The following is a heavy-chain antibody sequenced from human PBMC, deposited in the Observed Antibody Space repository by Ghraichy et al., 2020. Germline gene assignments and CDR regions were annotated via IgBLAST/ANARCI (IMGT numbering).Heavy chain of an antibody. D-gene: IGHD6-13*01. CDR3: ARVWNSSSWADY. CDR2: IYHSGST. V-gene: IGHV4-38-2*02. J-gene: IGHJ4*02. Sequence: SETLSLTCTVSGYSISSGYYWGWIRQPPGKGLEWIGSIYHSGSTYYNPSLKSRVTISVDTSKNQFSLKLSSVTAADTAVYYCARVWNSSSWADYWGQGTLVTVSS. CDR1: GYSISSGYY.